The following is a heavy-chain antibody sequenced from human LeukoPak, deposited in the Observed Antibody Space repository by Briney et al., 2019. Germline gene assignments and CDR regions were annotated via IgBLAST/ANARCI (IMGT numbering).Heavy chain of an antibody. CDR3: ARSSGYYYFDFDY. V-gene: IGHV3-48*03. Sequence: PGRSLGLSCAASGITFRSYEINWDRQAPVQGLHWVSYISSSDTIYYADSVKGRFTISRDNAKNSLYLQMNSLRAEDTAFYYCARSSGYYYFDFDYWGQGTLVTVSS. D-gene: IGHD3-22*01. J-gene: IGHJ4*02. CDR2: ISSSDTI. CDR1: GITFRSYE.